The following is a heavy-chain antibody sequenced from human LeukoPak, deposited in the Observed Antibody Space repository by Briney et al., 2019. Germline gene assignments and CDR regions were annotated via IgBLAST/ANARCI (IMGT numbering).Heavy chain of an antibody. D-gene: IGHD5-12*01. CDR2: INSDGSST. Sequence: PGGSLRLSCAASGFTFSSYWMHWVRQAPGKGLVWVSRINSDGSSTSYADSVKGRFTSSRDNAKNTLYLEMNSLRAEDTAVYYCARGGYSGYDLFHYWGQGTLVTVSS. CDR1: GFTFSSYW. V-gene: IGHV3-74*01. J-gene: IGHJ4*02. CDR3: ARGGYSGYDLFHY.